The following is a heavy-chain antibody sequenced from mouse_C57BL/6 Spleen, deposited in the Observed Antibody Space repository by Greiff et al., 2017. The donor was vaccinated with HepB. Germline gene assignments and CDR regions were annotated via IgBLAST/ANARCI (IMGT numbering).Heavy chain of an antibody. V-gene: IGHV5-15*01. CDR2: ISNLAYSI. J-gene: IGHJ4*01. CDR1: GFTFSDYG. D-gene: IGHD2-1*01. Sequence: EVQLVESGGGLVQPGGSLKLSCAASGFTFSDYGMAWVRQAPRKGPEWVAFISNLAYSIYYADTVTGRFTISRENAKNTLYLEMSSLRSEDTAMYYCARHDGNPFAMDYWGQGTSVTVSS. CDR3: ARHDGNPFAMDY.